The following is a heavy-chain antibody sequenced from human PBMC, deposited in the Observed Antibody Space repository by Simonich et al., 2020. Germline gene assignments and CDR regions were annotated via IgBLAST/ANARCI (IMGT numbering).Heavy chain of an antibody. CDR2: IYSGGST. CDR1: GFTVSSNY. V-gene: IGHV3-53*01. D-gene: IGHD1-1*01. J-gene: IGHJ4*02. Sequence: EVQLVESGGGLIQPGGSLRLSCAASGFTVSSNYMSWVRQAPGKGLEWVSVIYSGGSTYYADSVKGRFTISRDNSKNTLYLQINSLRAEDTAVYYCARWTATGYYFDYWCQGTLVTVSS. CDR3: ARWTATGYYFDY.